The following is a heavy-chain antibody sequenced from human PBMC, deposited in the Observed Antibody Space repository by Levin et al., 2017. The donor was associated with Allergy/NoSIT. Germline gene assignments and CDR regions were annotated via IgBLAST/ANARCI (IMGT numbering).Heavy chain of an antibody. D-gene: IGHD2-21*02. V-gene: IGHV3-30-3*01. CDR1: GFTFSRFT. J-gene: IGHJ3*01. CDR3: ARAYVVVLTGTDAFDV. Sequence: PGGSLRLSCAASGFTFSRFTMHWVRQAPGKGLEWVALISYDGSKKYYADSVKGRFTISRDNAKNTLYLQMNSLRPEDTAVYYSARAYVVVLTGTDAFDVWGQGTMVTVSA. CDR2: ISYDGSKK.